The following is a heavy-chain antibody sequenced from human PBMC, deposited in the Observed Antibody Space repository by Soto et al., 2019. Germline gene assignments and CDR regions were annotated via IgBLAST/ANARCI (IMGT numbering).Heavy chain of an antibody. J-gene: IGHJ6*02. CDR1: GYPFTSYD. D-gene: IGHD3-3*01. Sequence: ASVEVSCKASGYPFTSYDINWVRQATGQGIEWMGWMNPNSGNTGYAQKFQGRVTMTRNTSISTAYMELGSLRSEDTAVYYCARESAIFGVVIGMGVWGQGTTVTVSS. CDR2: MNPNSGNT. V-gene: IGHV1-8*01. CDR3: ARESAIFGVVIGMGV.